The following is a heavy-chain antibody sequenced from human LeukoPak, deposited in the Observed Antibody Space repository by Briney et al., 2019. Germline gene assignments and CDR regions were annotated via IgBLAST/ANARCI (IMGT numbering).Heavy chain of an antibody. CDR1: GYSFTTYW. CDR2: IYPADSST. Sequence: GESLKISCKASGYSFTTYWIGWVRQAPGKGLEWMGIIYPADSSTEYSPSFQGQVTISVDKSVNTAYLQWSRLKASDTAMYYCARQPYSVLWFGEFHFDYWGQGTLVTVSS. J-gene: IGHJ4*02. CDR3: ARQPYSVLWFGEFHFDY. D-gene: IGHD3-10*01. V-gene: IGHV5-51*01.